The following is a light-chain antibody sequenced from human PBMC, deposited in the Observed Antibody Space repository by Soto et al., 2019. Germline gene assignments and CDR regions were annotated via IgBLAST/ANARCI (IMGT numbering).Light chain of an antibody. J-gene: IGLJ2*01. CDR3: TSYASGSSPVV. CDR2: DVN. V-gene: IGLV2-14*01. Sequence: QSALTQPASVSGSPGQSITLSCTGTSSDIGGYDYVSWYQRHPGKAPKLIIYDVNNRPSGVSNRFSGSKSGNTASLTISGLPAEDDADYYCTSYASGSSPVVFGGGTKLTVL. CDR1: SSDIGGYDY.